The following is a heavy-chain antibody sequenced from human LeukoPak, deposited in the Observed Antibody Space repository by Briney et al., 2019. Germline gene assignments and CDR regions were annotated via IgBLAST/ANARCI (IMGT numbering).Heavy chain of an antibody. Sequence: GESLKISCKGSGYSFTSYWIGWVRQMPGKGLEWMGIIYPGDSDTRYGPSFQGQVTISADKSISTAYLQWSSLKASDTAMYYCARHGVAYYGSGSYYTNWFDPWGQGTLVTVSS. CDR1: GYSFTSYW. D-gene: IGHD3-10*01. CDR2: IYPGDSDT. CDR3: ARHGVAYYGSGSYYTNWFDP. J-gene: IGHJ5*02. V-gene: IGHV5-51*01.